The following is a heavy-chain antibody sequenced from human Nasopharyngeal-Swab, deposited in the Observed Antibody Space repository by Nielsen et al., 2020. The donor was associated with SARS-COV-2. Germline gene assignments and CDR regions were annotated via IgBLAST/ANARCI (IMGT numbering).Heavy chain of an antibody. V-gene: IGHV3-23*01. CDR1: GFSITTYG. J-gene: IGHJ4*02. CDR2: ISELGSGI. CDR3: AKRDDYYESSGLGD. Sequence: GESLKISCAASGFSITTYGMTWVRQAPGKGLEWVSSISELGSGIYYADSVWGRFTISRDDAKNTVYLQMNSLRAEDTAVYYCAKRDDYYESSGLGDWGQGTLVTVSS. D-gene: IGHD3-22*01.